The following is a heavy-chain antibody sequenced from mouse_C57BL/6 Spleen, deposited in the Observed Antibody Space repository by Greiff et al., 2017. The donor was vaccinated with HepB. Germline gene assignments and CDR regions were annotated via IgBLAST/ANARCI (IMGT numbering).Heavy chain of an antibody. CDR1: GFTFSDYG. V-gene: IGHV5-17*01. Sequence: DVKLVESGGGLVKPGGSLKLSCAASGFTFSDYGMHWVRQAPEKGLEWVAYISSGSSTIYYADTVKGRFTISRDNAKNTLFLQMTSLRSEDTAMYYCARNYYDYDEYFDVWGTGTTVTVSS. CDR2: ISSGSSTI. CDR3: ARNYYDYDEYFDV. J-gene: IGHJ1*03. D-gene: IGHD2-4*01.